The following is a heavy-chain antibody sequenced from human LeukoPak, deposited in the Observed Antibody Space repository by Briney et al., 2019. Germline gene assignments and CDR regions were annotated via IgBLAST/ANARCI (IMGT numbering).Heavy chain of an antibody. CDR2: IYHRGST. Sequence: SETLSLTCTVSGGSITSDFWSWIRQPPGKGLEWIGYIYHRGSTNYNPSLKSRGTISVDMSRNQFSLRLGSVTAADTAVYYCARVTGNYFDYWGRGALVTVSS. CDR1: GGSITSDF. V-gene: IGHV4-59*01. D-gene: IGHD6-13*01. J-gene: IGHJ4*02. CDR3: ARVTGNYFDY.